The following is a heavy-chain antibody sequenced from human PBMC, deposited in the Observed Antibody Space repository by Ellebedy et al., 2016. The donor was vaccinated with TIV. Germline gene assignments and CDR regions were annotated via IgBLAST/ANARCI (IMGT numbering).Heavy chain of an antibody. V-gene: IGHV3-64D*09. CDR1: GFPFSTYA. Sequence: GESLKTSCSCLGFPFSTYALHWVRQAPGKGLEYVSASSGNGGRTYYADSVKGRFTITRNNSQNSLYLQMSSQRAEDTVVYYCVKVFATSSWPYNCHYWGQGTLVTVSS. CDR3: VKVFATSSWPYNCHY. D-gene: IGHD1-1*01. CDR2: SSGNGGRT. J-gene: IGHJ4*02.